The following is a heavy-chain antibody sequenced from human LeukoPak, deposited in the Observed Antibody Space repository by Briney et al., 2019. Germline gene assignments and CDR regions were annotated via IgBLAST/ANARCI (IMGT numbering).Heavy chain of an antibody. CDR1: GYTFTGYY. J-gene: IGHJ4*02. V-gene: IGHV1-2*02. Sequence: ASVKVSCKASGYTFTGYYMHWVRQAPGQGLEWMGWINPNSGGTNYAQKFQGRVTMTRDTSISTAYMELSSLRSDDMGIYYCARIGGGAYDSNGYLDYWGQGTLVTVSS. CDR3: ARIGGGAYDSNGYLDY. D-gene: IGHD3-22*01. CDR2: INPNSGGT.